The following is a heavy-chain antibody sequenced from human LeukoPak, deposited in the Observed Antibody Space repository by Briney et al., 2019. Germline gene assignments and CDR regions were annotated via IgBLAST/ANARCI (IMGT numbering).Heavy chain of an antibody. Sequence: SETLSLTCTVAGGSISSSSYYWGWIRQPPGKGLEWIGTNYYSGSTYYNPSLKSRVTISVDTSKNQFSLKLSSVTAADTAVYYCARDRRYFSFWGQGTLVTVSS. CDR3: ARDRRYFSF. J-gene: IGHJ4*02. V-gene: IGHV4-39*07. D-gene: IGHD2/OR15-2a*01. CDR2: NYYSGST. CDR1: GGSISSSSYY.